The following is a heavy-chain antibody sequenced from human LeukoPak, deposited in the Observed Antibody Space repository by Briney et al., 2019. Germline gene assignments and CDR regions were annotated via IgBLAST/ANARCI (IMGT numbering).Heavy chain of an antibody. Sequence: PSETLSLTCAVSGGPISSGGYSWSWIRQPPGKGLEWIGYIYYSGSTYYNPSLKSRVTISVDTSKNQFSLKLSSVTAADTAVYYCARTITAMVMWGFDYWGQGTLVTVSS. CDR2: IYYSGST. V-gene: IGHV4-30-4*07. J-gene: IGHJ4*02. CDR1: GGPISSGGYS. D-gene: IGHD5-18*01. CDR3: ARTITAMVMWGFDY.